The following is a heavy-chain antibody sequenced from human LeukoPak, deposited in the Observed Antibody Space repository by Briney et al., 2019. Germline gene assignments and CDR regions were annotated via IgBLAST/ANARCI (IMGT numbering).Heavy chain of an antibody. CDR3: AKLYGDYETPAFDI. Sequence: SETLSLTCTVSGGSISSSSYYWGWIRQPPGKGLEWIGSIYYSGSTYYNPSLKSRVTISVDTSKNQFSLKLSSVTAADTAVYYCAKLYGDYETPAFDIWGQGTVVTVSS. D-gene: IGHD4-17*01. J-gene: IGHJ3*02. CDR1: GGSISSSSYY. CDR2: IYYSGST. V-gene: IGHV4-39*01.